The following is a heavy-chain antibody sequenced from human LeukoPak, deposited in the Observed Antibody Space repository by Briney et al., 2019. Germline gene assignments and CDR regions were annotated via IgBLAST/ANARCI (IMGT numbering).Heavy chain of an antibody. J-gene: IGHJ4*02. CDR1: GFTIGGYG. CDR2: IAYDGSRA. Sequence: PGRSLRLSCAGSGFTIGGYGMHWFRQTPGKGLEWVAVIAYDGSRAFYADSVKGRFTISRDNSKNTMSVQMDDLRAEDTAVYYCTRYNNDHFDYWGQGTLVNVSS. CDR3: TRYNNDHFDY. V-gene: IGHV3-33*03. D-gene: IGHD1-14*01.